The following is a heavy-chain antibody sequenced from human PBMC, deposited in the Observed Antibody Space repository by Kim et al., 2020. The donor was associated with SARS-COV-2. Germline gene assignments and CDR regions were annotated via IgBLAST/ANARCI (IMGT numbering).Heavy chain of an antibody. CDR3: ARDPEADTAMAHYYYYYGMDV. CDR2: INPNSGGT. Sequence: ASVKVSCKASGYTFTGYYMHWVRQAPGQGLEWMGWINPNSGGTNYAQKFQGRVTMTRDTSISTAYMELSRLRSDDTAVYYCARDPEADTAMAHYYYYYGMDVWGQGTTVTVSS. J-gene: IGHJ6*02. D-gene: IGHD5-18*01. V-gene: IGHV1-2*02. CDR1: GYTFTGYY.